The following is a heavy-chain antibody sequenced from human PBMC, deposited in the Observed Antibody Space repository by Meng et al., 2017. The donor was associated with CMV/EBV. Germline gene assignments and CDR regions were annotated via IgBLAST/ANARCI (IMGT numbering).Heavy chain of an antibody. J-gene: IGHJ4*02. V-gene: IGHV3-30*02. CDR1: GFTFSSYW. Sequence: GESLKISCAASGFTFSSYWMSWVRQAPGKGLEWVAFIRYDGSNKYYADSVKGRFTISRDNSKNTLYLQMNSLRAEDTAVYYCAKDYSPYCSSTSCYGYFDYWGQGTLVTVSS. D-gene: IGHD2-2*01. CDR3: AKDYSPYCSSTSCYGYFDY. CDR2: IRYDGSNK.